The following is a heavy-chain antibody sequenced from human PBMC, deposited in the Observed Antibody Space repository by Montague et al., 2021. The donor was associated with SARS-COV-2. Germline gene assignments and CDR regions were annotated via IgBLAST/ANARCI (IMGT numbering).Heavy chain of an antibody. J-gene: IGHJ3*02. CDR1: GGSISSGGYY. CDR3: ARARITMIVVVNAFDI. D-gene: IGHD3-22*01. Sequence: TLSLTCTLSGGSISSGGYYWSWIRQHPGKGLEWIGYMYYSGSTYYKPSLKSRVTISVDTSKNQFSLKLSSVTAADTAVYYCARARITMIVVVNAFDIWGQGTTVTVSS. CDR2: MYYSGST. V-gene: IGHV4-31*03.